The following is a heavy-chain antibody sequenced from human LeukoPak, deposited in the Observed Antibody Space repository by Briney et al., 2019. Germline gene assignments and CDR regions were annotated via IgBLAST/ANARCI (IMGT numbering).Heavy chain of an antibody. CDR1: GFTFSSYA. Sequence: GRSLRLSCAASGFTFSSYAMSWVRQAPGKGLEWVSAISGSGGSTYYADSVKGRFTISRDNSKNTLYLQMNSLRAEDTAVYYCAKRWYDSSGYYYETWGQGTLVTVSS. CDR2: ISGSGGST. V-gene: IGHV3-23*01. J-gene: IGHJ4*02. CDR3: AKRWYDSSGYYYET. D-gene: IGHD3-22*01.